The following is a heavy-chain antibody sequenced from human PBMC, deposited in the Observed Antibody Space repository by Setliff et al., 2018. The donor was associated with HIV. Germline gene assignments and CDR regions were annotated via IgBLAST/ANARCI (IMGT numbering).Heavy chain of an antibody. CDR1: GYTFSRYA. CDR3: ARVPYCSGGSCYRNYVDY. D-gene: IGHD2-15*01. CDR2: INAGNGYT. J-gene: IGHJ4*02. Sequence: GASVNVSCKASGYTFSRYAMNWVRQAPGQSLEWMGWINAGNGYTKYPQKFQGRVTITSDTSASTAYMGLWSLRSEDTAMYYCARVPYCSGGSCYRNYVDYWGPGTLVTVSS. V-gene: IGHV1-3*01.